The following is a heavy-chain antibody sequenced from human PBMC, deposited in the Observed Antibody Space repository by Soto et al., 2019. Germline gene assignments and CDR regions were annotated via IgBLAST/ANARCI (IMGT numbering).Heavy chain of an antibody. CDR1: GGSFSGYY. V-gene: IGHV4-34*01. CDR3: AFSPRPGGTGFDY. CDR2: VNHSGTT. D-gene: IGHD1-26*01. Sequence: QVQLQQWGAGLLKPSETLSLTCAVYGGSFSGYYWTWIRQSPEKGLEWIGEVNHSGTTYYNPSLKTRVTISVHTPKNQFSLKMSSVTAADTAVYYCAFSPRPGGTGFDYWGQGTPVTVSS. J-gene: IGHJ4*02.